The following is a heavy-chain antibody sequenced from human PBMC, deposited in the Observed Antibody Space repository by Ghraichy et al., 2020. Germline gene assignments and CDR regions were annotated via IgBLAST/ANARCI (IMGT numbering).Heavy chain of an antibody. V-gene: IGHV3-74*01. CDR3: ARKGVRRGGVDCGSCGTDV. CDR1: GFTFSTFL. Sequence: GGSLRLSCTASGFTFSTFLIHWVRQGPEKGLVWVAQISGDGTVTDYADSVKGRFTVSRDNANNTLYLQMDSLRVDDTGVYSCARKGVRRGGVDCGSCGTDVWGQGTTVTVSS. CDR2: ISGDGTVT. J-gene: IGHJ6*02. D-gene: IGHD2-2*01.